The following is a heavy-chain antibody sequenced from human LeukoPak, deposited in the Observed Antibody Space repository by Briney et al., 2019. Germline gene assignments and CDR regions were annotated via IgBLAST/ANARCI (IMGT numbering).Heavy chain of an antibody. J-gene: IGHJ6*03. CDR1: GFTFNGYN. CDR3: ARGSRYCSGGSCYFGYYYYMDV. V-gene: IGHV3-48*01. CDR2: ITSSSSSN. Sequence: GGSLRLSCAASGFTFNGYNMNWVRQAPGKGLEWISYITSSSSSNSYADSVKGRFSISRDNAKNSLYLQMKNLRAADTAVYYCARGSRYCSGGSCYFGYYYYMDVWGKGTTVTVSS. D-gene: IGHD2-15*01.